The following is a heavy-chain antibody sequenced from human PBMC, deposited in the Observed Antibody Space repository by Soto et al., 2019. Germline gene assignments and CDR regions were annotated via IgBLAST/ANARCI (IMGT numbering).Heavy chain of an antibody. Sequence: ASVKVSCKASGYTFTTYAIHWVRQAPEQRFEWMGWINTANGNTKYSQKFQGRVTITRDTSASTAYMELSSLRSEDTAVYYCAKDRSALWFGEVSALDYWGQGTLVTVSS. V-gene: IGHV1-3*04. CDR2: INTANGNT. D-gene: IGHD3-10*01. CDR3: AKDRSALWFGEVSALDY. CDR1: GYTFTTYA. J-gene: IGHJ4*02.